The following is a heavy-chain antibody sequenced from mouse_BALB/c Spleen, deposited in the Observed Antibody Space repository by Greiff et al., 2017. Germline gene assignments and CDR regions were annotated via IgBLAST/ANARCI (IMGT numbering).Heavy chain of an antibody. CDR1: GYSFTGYF. J-gene: IGHJ1*01. Sequence: EVKLQESGPELVKPGASVKISCKASGYSFTGYFMNWVMQSHGKSLEWIGRINPYNGDTFYNQKFKGKATLTVDKSSSTAHMELRSLASEDSAVYYCARWGLLRPYWYFDVWGAGTTVTVSS. CDR2: INPYNGDT. D-gene: IGHD2-3*01. V-gene: IGHV1-20*02. CDR3: ARWGLLRPYWYFDV.